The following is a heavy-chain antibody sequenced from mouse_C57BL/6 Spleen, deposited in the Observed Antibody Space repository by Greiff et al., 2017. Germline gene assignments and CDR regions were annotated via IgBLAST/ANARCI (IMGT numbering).Heavy chain of an antibody. Sequence: QVQLQQSGAELARPGASVKLSCKASGYTFTSYGISWVKQRTGQGLEWIGEIYPRSGNTYYNEKFKGQATLTADKSSSTAYMGLRSMTAEDSAVYCCARRGITTVGARRAMDYWGQGTSVTVSS. CDR3: ARRGITTVGARRAMDY. CDR1: GYTFTSYG. V-gene: IGHV1-81*01. CDR2: IYPRSGNT. J-gene: IGHJ4*01. D-gene: IGHD1-1*01.